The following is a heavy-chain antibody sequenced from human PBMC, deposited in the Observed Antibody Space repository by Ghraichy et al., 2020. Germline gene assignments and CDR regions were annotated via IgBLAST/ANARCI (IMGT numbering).Heavy chain of an antibody. Sequence: GGSLRLSCATSGFNFRGYAMAWVRQAPGKGLEWVSSISGTGGTTYYADSVKGRFTISRDNSKNTLYLQMNSLRADDTAVFYCAKGAGPTWRFDFWGQGTLVTVSS. D-gene: IGHD1-26*01. V-gene: IGHV3-23*01. CDR2: ISGTGGTT. CDR3: AKGAGPTWRFDF. CDR1: GFNFRGYA. J-gene: IGHJ4*02.